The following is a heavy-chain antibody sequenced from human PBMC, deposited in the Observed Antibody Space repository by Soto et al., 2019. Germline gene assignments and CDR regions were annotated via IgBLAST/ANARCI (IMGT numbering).Heavy chain of an antibody. J-gene: IGHJ6*02. V-gene: IGHV1-69*01. CDR2: IIPIFGTA. Sequence: QVQLVQSGAEVKKPGSSVKVSCKASGGTFSSYAISWVRQAPGQGLEWMGVIIPIFGTANYAQKFQGRVTITADESTSTDYMELSSLRSEDTAVYYCARRGEVSPEYYYYYGMDVWGQGTTVTGSS. D-gene: IGHD3-16*02. CDR1: GGTFSSYA. CDR3: ARRGEVSPEYYYYYGMDV.